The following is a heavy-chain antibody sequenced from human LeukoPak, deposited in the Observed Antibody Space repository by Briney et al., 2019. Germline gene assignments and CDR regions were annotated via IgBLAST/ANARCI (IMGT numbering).Heavy chain of an antibody. CDR1: EVTSTSYT. V-gene: IGHV3-23*01. Sequence: GGSPRLSCAASEVTSTSYTMQWVRHAPGKRLEWVSGISASGGSTWYADSVKGRFTISRDNSKNTLYLQMNSLRAEDTAVYYCAKYVSAKGPPCALGVWGQGTTVTVSS. D-gene: IGHD2/OR15-2a*01. J-gene: IGHJ6*02. CDR2: ISASGGST. CDR3: AKYVSAKGPPCALGV.